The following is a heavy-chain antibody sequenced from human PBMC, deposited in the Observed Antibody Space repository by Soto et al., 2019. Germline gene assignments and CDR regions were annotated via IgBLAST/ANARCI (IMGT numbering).Heavy chain of an antibody. CDR1: GFTFSSYA. V-gene: IGHV3-23*01. CDR3: VKESTPPFFDS. J-gene: IGHJ4*02. Sequence: TGGSLRLSCAASGFTFSSYAMSWVRQAPGKGLEWVSAISGSGGSTYYADSVKGRFTISRDNSKNTIYLQINSLRVEDTAKYFCVKESTPPFFDSWGQGVAVTVSS. CDR2: ISGSGGST. D-gene: IGHD2-15*01.